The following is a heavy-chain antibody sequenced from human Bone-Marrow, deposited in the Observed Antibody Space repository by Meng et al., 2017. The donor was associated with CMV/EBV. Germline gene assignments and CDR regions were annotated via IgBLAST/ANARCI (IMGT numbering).Heavy chain of an antibody. V-gene: IGHV1-18*01. CDR2: ISAYNGNR. CDR1: GYTFTNYG. Sequence: ASVKVSCKASGYTFTNYGISWVRQAPGQGLEWMGWISAYNGNRNYAQKLQGRVTMTTDTSTSTAYMELSSLRSEDTAVYYCARDEPYSGYDSPDGGPFFYPCFQGTLVTVSS. J-gene: IGHJ5*02. CDR3: ARDEPYSGYDSPDGGPFFYP. D-gene: IGHD5-12*01.